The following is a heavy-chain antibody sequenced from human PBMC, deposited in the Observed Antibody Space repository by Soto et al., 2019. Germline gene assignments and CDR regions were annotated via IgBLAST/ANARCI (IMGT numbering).Heavy chain of an antibody. CDR3: AHRSDSSSWYSLYYFDY. V-gene: IGHV2-5*02. CDR1: GFSLSTSGVG. J-gene: IGHJ4*02. CDR2: IYWDDDK. Sequence: QITLKESGPTLVKPTQTLTLTCTFSGFSLSTSGVGVGWIRQPPGKALEWLALIYWDDDKRYSPSLKSRLTITTDTSKTQVVLTMTNMDPVDKATYYCAHRSDSSSWYSLYYFDYWGQGTLVTVSS. D-gene: IGHD6-13*01.